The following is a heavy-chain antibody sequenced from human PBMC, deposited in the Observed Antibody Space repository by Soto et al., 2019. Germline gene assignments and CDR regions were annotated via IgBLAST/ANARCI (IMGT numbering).Heavy chain of an antibody. CDR1: GGSISNSNW. D-gene: IGHD4-17*01. Sequence: SQTLSLPYTVSGGSISNSNWWSLVRQPPRKGLEWIGEIYHSGSTNYNPSLKSRVTISVDKSNNQFSLKLSSVTAADTAVYYCARVRATVTNWFGPWGQGTLVTVSS. J-gene: IGHJ5*01. CDR2: IYHSGST. V-gene: IGHV4-4*02. CDR3: ARVRATVTNWFGP.